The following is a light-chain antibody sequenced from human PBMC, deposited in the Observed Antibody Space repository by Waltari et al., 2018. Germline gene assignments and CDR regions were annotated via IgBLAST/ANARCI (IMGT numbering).Light chain of an antibody. V-gene: IGLV1-40*01. Sequence: QSGLTQPPSVSGAAGPRVIISCTGTSSKLGPNYHVHWYQQFPGTAPKVLIYANENRPSGIPDRFSASKSGTSTSLTITGLQTEDEADYYCQSYDNNLRAWVFGGGTKVTVL. CDR1: SSKLGPNYH. J-gene: IGLJ3*02. CDR2: ANE. CDR3: QSYDNNLRAWV.